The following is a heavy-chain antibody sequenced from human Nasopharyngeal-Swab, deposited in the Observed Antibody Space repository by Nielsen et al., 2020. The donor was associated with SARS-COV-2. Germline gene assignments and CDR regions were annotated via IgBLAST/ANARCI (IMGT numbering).Heavy chain of an antibody. Sequence: WVRQAPGQGLEWLGGIIPIFGTANYAQKFQGRVTITADESTSTAYMELSSLRSEDTAVYYCARDGSGYSYASFYYYYYGMDVWGQGTTVTVSS. D-gene: IGHD5-18*01. J-gene: IGHJ6*02. V-gene: IGHV1-69*01. CDR3: ARDGSGYSYASFYYYYYGMDV. CDR2: IIPIFGTA.